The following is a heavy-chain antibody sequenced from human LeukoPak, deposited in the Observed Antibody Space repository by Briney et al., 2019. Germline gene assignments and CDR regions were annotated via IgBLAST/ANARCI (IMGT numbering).Heavy chain of an antibody. CDR1: GGPFRSYA. CDR2: IIPILGIA. J-gene: IGHJ6*02. V-gene: IGHV1-69*04. D-gene: IGHD3-22*01. CDR3: ARYPSQTYYYESSSRGPYGMDG. Sequence: AVKVSLKSSGGPFRSYAISWVRQAPAPGVGWEGRIIPILGIANFAQKFQGRVTITADKSTSTAYMELSSLRAEDTAVYYCARYPSQTYYYESSSRGPYGMDGWGQGTTVTVSS.